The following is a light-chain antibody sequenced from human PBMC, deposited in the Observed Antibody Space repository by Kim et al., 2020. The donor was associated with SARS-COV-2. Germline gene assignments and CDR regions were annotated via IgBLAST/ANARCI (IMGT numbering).Light chain of an antibody. CDR2: DAS. Sequence: WSPGERATLSCRARQSIDTLLGWYQQKPGQAPRLLIHDASNRAPGIPARFSGSGSGTDFTLTISSLEPEDFAVYYCQQRSKWPLTFGGGTKVDIK. J-gene: IGKJ4*01. CDR1: QSIDTL. CDR3: QQRSKWPLT. V-gene: IGKV3-11*01.